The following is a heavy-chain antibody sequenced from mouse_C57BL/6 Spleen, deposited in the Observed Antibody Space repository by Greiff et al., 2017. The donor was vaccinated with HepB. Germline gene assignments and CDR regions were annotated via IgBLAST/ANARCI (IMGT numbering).Heavy chain of an antibody. CDR2: ISSGSSTI. CDR1: GFTFSDYG. V-gene: IGHV5-17*01. J-gene: IGHJ2*01. D-gene: IGHD2-4*01. CDR3: ARPYDYDVFDY. Sequence: DVKLVESGGGLVKPGGSLKLSCAASGFTFSDYGMHWVRQAPEKGLEWVAYISSGSSTIYYADTVKGRFTISRDNAKNTLFLQMTSLRSEDTAVYYCARPYDYDVFDYWGQGTTLTVSS.